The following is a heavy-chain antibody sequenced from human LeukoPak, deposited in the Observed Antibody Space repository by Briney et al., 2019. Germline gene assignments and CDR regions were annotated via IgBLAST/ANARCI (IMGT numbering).Heavy chain of an antibody. Sequence: PGGSLRLSCAASGFTFDDYGMSWVRQAPGKGLEWVSGINWNGGSTGYADSVKGRFTISRDNAKNSLYLQMNSLRAEDTALYYCARDREQLERREGYYYYYYMDVWGKGTTVTVSS. CDR3: ARDREQLERREGYYYYYYMDV. D-gene: IGHD1-1*01. CDR1: GFTFDDYG. CDR2: INWNGGST. V-gene: IGHV3-20*04. J-gene: IGHJ6*03.